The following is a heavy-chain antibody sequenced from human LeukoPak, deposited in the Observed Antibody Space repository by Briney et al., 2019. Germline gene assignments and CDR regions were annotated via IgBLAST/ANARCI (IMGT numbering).Heavy chain of an antibody. CDR3: AKAPPYGDYGQFDY. CDR2: IYYSGST. V-gene: IGHV4-30-4*01. Sequence: SETLSLTCTVSGGSISSGDYYWSWIRQPPGKGLEWIGYIYYSGSTYYNPSLKSRVTISVDTSKNQFSLKLSSVTAADTAVYYCAKAPPYGDYGQFDYWGQGTLVTVSS. D-gene: IGHD4-17*01. CDR1: GGSISSGDYY. J-gene: IGHJ4*02.